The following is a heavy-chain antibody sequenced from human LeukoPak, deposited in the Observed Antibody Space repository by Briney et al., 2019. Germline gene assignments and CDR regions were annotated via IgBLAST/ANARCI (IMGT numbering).Heavy chain of an antibody. CDR3: ARGWVAAAGTHWFDP. CDR2: IYTSGST. J-gene: IGHJ5*02. Sequence: PSQTLSLTCTVSGGSISSGDYYWSWIRQPPGKGLEWIGYIYTSGSTNYNPSLKSRVTMSVDTSKNQFSLKLSSVTAADTAVYYCARGWVAAAGTHWFDPWGQGTLVTVSS. CDR1: GGSISSGDYY. D-gene: IGHD6-13*01. V-gene: IGHV4-30-4*01.